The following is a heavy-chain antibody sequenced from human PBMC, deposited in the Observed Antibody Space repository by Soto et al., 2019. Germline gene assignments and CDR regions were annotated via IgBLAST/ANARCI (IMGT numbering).Heavy chain of an antibody. Sequence: QLQLQESGPGLVKPSETLSLTCTVSGGSISSSSYYWGWIRQPPGKGLEWIGSIYYSGSTYYNPSLKSRVTISVDTSKNQFSLKLSSVTAADTAVYYCASAVVLRFLEWPHSWGQGTLVTVSS. D-gene: IGHD3-3*01. CDR2: IYYSGST. CDR3: ASAVVLRFLEWPHS. V-gene: IGHV4-39*01. J-gene: IGHJ4*02. CDR1: GGSISSSSYY.